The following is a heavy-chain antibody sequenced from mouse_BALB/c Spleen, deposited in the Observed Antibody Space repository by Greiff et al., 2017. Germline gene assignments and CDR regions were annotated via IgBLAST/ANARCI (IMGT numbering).Heavy chain of an antibody. CDR1: GYSITSDYA. Sequence: EVKLQESGPGLVKPSQSLSLTCTVTGYSITSDYAWNWIRQFPGNKLEWMGYISYSGSTSYNPSLKSRISITRDTSKNQFFLQLNSVTTEDTATYYCARYYGYVGFAYWGQGTLVTVSA. CDR3: ARYYGYVGFAY. V-gene: IGHV3-2*02. D-gene: IGHD1-2*01. CDR2: ISYSGST. J-gene: IGHJ3*01.